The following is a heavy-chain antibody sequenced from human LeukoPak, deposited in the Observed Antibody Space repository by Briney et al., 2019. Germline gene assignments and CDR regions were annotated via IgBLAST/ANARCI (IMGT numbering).Heavy chain of an antibody. D-gene: IGHD3-16*01. CDR3: AKDRVGAPPGDWEYLGASNCFDI. Sequence: GASVKVSCKASGYTFNRYGVNWVRQAPGQGLEWMGWIGNYNGNTNLAQKFKGRVTMTTDTATSTAYMELKSLRLDDTAVYYCAKDRVGAPPGDWEYLGASNCFDIWGQGTMVSVSS. V-gene: IGHV1-18*01. CDR2: IGNYNGNT. J-gene: IGHJ3*02. CDR1: GYTFNRYG.